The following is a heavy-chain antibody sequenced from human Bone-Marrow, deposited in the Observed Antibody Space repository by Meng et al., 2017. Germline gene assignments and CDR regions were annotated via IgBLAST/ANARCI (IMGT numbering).Heavy chain of an antibody. CDR3: ARVRVEYWYFDL. Sequence: QVQAQGPGPGWGKPLGTLSLTCDVSGGPISRSNWWSWVRQPPGKGLEWIGEIYHSGSTNYNPSLKSRVTISVDKSKNQFSLKLSSVTAADTAVYYCARVRVEYWYFDLWGRGTLVTVSS. J-gene: IGHJ2*01. V-gene: IGHV4-4*02. CDR1: GGPISRSNW. CDR2: IYHSGST.